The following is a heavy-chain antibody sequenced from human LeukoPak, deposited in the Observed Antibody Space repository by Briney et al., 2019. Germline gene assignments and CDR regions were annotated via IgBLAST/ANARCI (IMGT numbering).Heavy chain of an antibody. J-gene: IGHJ4*02. V-gene: IGHV4-34*01. CDR3: ARGRGEFVY. CDR2: INHSGST. D-gene: IGHD3-16*01. CDR1: GGSFSGYY. Sequence: PETLSLTCAVYGGSFSGYYWSWIRQPPGKGLEWIGEINHSGSTNYNPSLKSRVTISVDTSKNQFSLKLSSVTAADTAVYYCARGRGEFVYWGQGTLVTVSS.